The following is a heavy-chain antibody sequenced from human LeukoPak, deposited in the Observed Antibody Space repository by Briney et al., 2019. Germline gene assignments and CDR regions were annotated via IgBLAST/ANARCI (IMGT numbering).Heavy chain of an antibody. Sequence: GAPLKISFQGSGSRFTSYWIGWVRPLPGKGLGWVGIIYPGDSDTRYSPSFQGQVTISADKSISTAYLQWSSLKASDHAMYYCARLIYYDILTGWPPFDYWGQGTLVTVSS. CDR3: ARLIYYDILTGWPPFDY. D-gene: IGHD3-9*01. V-gene: IGHV5-51*01. CDR2: IYPGDSDT. J-gene: IGHJ4*02. CDR1: GSRFTSYW.